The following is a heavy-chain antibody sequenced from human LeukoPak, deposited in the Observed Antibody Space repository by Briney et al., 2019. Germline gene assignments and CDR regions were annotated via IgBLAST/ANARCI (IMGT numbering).Heavy chain of an antibody. Sequence: GGSLRLSCAASGFTFSTYAMSWVRQAPGKGLEWVSSISGSGTTTYYADSVKGRFTIYRENSKNTLFLQMYSLAAEDTALYYCARHQTSYSSCSYTQDWGQGTLVTVSS. D-gene: IGHD6-13*01. V-gene: IGHV3-23*01. J-gene: IGHJ4*02. CDR1: GFTFSTYA. CDR2: ISGSGTTT. CDR3: ARHQTSYSSCSYTQD.